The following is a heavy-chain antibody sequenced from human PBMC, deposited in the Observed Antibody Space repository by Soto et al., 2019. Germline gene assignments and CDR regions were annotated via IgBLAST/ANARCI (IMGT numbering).Heavy chain of an antibody. V-gene: IGHV3-66*01. CDR2: IYSGGGT. CDR3: AIRITTAPY. CDR1: LFIVSDNY. Sequence: EVRLVQSGGGLVQPGGSLRLSCAASLFIVSDNYMSWVRQAPGKGLEWVSLIYSGGGTDYAESVKGRFTISRDNSKNTLYLQMNSLKAEDTGIYYCAIRITTAPYWGQGTVVIDSS. J-gene: IGHJ4*02. D-gene: IGHD3-22*01.